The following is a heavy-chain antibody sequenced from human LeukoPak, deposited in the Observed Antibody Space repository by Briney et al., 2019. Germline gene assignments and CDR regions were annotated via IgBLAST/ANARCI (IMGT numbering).Heavy chain of an antibody. V-gene: IGHV3-66*02. CDR2: IYSGGST. D-gene: IGHD1-26*01. CDR3: ARDWIVGATRWFDP. J-gene: IGHJ5*02. CDR1: GFTVSSNY. Sequence: GGSLRLSCAPSGFTVSSNYMSWVRHAPRKGLEWVSVIYSGGSTYSADSVKGRFTISRDNSKNTLYLQMNSLRVEDTAVYYCARDWIVGATRWFDPWGQGTLVTVSS.